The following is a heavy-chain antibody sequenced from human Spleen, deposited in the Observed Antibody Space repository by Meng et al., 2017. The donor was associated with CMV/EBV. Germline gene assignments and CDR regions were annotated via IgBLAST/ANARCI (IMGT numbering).Heavy chain of an antibody. D-gene: IGHD2-2*01. V-gene: IGHV4-4*02. CDR3: ARVRNCSSTSCYFFYYYYGMDV. CDR2: IYHSGST. CDR1: GGSISSSNW. J-gene: IGHJ6*02. Sequence: SETLSLTCAVSGGSISSSNWWSWVRQPPGKGLEWIGEIYHSGSTNHNPSLKSRVTISVDKSKNQFSLKLSSVTAADTAVYYCARVRNCSSTSCYFFYYYYGMDVWGQGTTVTVSS.